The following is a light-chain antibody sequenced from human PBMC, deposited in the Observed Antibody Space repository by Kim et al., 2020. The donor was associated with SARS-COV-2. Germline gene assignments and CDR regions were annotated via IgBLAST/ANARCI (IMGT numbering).Light chain of an antibody. CDR1: SSNIGAGYD. J-gene: IGLJ1*01. CDR2: GSV. V-gene: IGLV1-40*01. Sequence: QSVLTQPPSVSGAPGQRVTISCTGTSSNIGAGYDVHWYQQLPGAAPKLLIYGSVNRPSGVPERFSGSKSGSSASLAITGLQAEDESDYYCPSYDDRLSGSRVFGTGTKFTVL. CDR3: PSYDDRLSGSRV.